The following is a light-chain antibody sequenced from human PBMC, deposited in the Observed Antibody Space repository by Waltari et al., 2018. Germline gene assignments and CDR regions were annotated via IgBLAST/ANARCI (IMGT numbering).Light chain of an antibody. Sequence: DIQMTQSPSSLSASVGDRVTITCRASQSISGYLNWFKQKPGKAPKLLIYAATSLQSGVPSRFSGSGSGTDFTLTISSLQPEDFATYYCQQSYSTPPFTFGPGTKVDIK. CDR1: QSISGY. CDR3: QQSYSTPPFT. J-gene: IGKJ3*01. CDR2: AAT. V-gene: IGKV1-39*01.